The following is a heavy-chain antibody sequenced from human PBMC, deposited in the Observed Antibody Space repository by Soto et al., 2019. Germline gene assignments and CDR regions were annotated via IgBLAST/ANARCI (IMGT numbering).Heavy chain of an antibody. V-gene: IGHV5-10-1*01. CDR2: IHPRDSDT. CDR3: ARLSALDI. CDR1: GYSFSSFW. J-gene: IGHJ3*02. Sequence: GESLKISCKGSGYSFSSFWINWVRQMPGKGLEWMGRIHPRDSDTDYSPSFQGNVTISVDNSINTAYLQWSSLNASDTAMYYCARLSALDIWGQGTMVTVSS.